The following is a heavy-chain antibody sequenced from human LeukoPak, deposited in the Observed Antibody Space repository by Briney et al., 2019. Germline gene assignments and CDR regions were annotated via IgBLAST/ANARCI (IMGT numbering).Heavy chain of an antibody. V-gene: IGHV3-33*01. CDR1: GFTFSSYG. CDR2: IWYDGSNK. J-gene: IGHJ4*02. Sequence: GGSLRLSCAASGFTFSSYGMHWVRQAPGKGLEWGAVIWYDGSNKYYADSVKGRFTISRDNSKNTLYLQMNSLRAEDTAVYYCARDYDSSGYSPGPSYWGQGTLVTVSS. CDR3: ARDYDSSGYSPGPSY. D-gene: IGHD3-22*01.